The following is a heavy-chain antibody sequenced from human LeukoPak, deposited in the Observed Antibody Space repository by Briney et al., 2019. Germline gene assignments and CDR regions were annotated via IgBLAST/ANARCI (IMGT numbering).Heavy chain of an antibody. CDR2: ISSSGSTI. V-gene: IGHV3-48*03. CDR1: GFTFSSYE. CDR3: AGGDTAMAHY. D-gene: IGHD5-18*01. Sequence: GGSLRLSCVVSGFTFSSYEMNWVRQAPGKGLEWVSYISSSGSTIYYADSVKGRFTISRDNAKNSLYLQMNSLRAEDTAVYYSAGGDTAMAHYWGQGTLVTVSS. J-gene: IGHJ4*02.